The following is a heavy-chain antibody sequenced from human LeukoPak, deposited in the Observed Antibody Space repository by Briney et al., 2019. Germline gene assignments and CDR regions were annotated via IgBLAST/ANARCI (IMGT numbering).Heavy chain of an antibody. Sequence: GGSLKLSCAASGFTFSGSAMHWVRQASGKGLEWVGRIISKANSYATAYAASVKGRFTISRDDSKNTAYLQMNSLKTEDTAVYYCTRHPPYSSSWYWFDPWGQGTLVTVSS. J-gene: IGHJ5*02. V-gene: IGHV3-73*01. CDR1: GFTFSGSA. CDR2: IISKANSYAT. D-gene: IGHD6-13*01. CDR3: TRHPPYSSSWYWFDP.